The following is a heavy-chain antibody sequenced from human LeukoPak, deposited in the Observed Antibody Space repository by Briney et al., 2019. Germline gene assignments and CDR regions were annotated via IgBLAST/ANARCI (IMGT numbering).Heavy chain of an antibody. CDR2: IYHSGST. Sequence: PSETLSLTCTVSGGSISSYYWSWIRQPPGKGLEWIGYIYHSGSTNYNPSLKSRVTISVDTSKNQFSLKLSSVTAADTAVYYCARVLLYGNAFDIWGQGTMVTVSS. CDR1: GGSISSYY. CDR3: ARVLLYGNAFDI. J-gene: IGHJ3*02. V-gene: IGHV4-59*01. D-gene: IGHD1-26*01.